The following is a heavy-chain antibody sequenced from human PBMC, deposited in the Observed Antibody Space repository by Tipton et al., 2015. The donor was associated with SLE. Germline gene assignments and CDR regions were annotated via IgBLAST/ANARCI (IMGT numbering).Heavy chain of an antibody. CDR2: IHVTGTS. D-gene: IGHD3-9*01. V-gene: IGHV4-61*02. CDR1: GDSVSNEFYS. CDR3: ARGGFDWGFPYFDF. J-gene: IGHJ4*02. Sequence: TLSLTCAVSGDSVSNEFYSWGWVRQPAGKGLEWIGRIHVTGTSTYNPSLKSRVTLSLDTSKNQFSLKLTSVTAADTALYYCARGGFDWGFPYFDFWGQGTLVTVSS.